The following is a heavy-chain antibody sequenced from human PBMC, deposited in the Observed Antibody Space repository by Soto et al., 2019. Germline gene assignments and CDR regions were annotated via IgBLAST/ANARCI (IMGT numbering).Heavy chain of an antibody. Sequence: SVKVSCKASGGTFSSYAISWVRQAPGQGLEWMGGIIPIFGTANYAQKFQGRVTITADESTSTAYMELSSLRSEDTAVYYCARDCSGGSCYYGMDVWGQGTTVTVSS. J-gene: IGHJ6*02. CDR2: IIPIFGTA. D-gene: IGHD2-15*01. CDR1: GGTFSSYA. CDR3: ARDCSGGSCYYGMDV. V-gene: IGHV1-69*13.